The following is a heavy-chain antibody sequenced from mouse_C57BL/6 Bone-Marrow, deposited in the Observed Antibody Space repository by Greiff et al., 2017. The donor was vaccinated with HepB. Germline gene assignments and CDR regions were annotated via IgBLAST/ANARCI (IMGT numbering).Heavy chain of an antibody. J-gene: IGHJ4*01. CDR2: INPNNGGT. D-gene: IGHD2-2*01. CDR3: AGVTTVYYAMDY. V-gene: IGHV1-22*01. Sequence: EVKLQESGPELVKPGASVKMSCKASGYTFTDYNMHWVKQSHGKSLEWIGYINPNNGGTSYNQKFKGKATLTVNKSSSTAYMELRSLTSEYSAVYYCAGVTTVYYAMDYWGQGTSVTVSS. CDR1: GYTFTDYN.